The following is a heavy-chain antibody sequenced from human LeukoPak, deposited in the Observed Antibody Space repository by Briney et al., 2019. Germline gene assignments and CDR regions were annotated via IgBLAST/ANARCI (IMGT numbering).Heavy chain of an antibody. CDR2: ISGSGGST. V-gene: IGHV3-23*01. CDR3: AKESTVTPGNVNWFDT. J-gene: IGHJ5*02. Sequence: GGSLRLSCATSGFTFSIYAMTWVRQAPGKGLEWVSTISGSGGSTYYADSVKGRFTISRDNSKNTLYLQMNRLRAEDTAVYYCAKESTVTPGNVNWFDTWGQGTLVTVSS. D-gene: IGHD4-17*01. CDR1: GFTFSIYA.